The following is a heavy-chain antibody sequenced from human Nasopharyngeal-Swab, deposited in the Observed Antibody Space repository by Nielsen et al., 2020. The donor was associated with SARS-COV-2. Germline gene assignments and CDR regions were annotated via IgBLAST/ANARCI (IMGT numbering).Heavy chain of an antibody. CDR3: ARGGGVGATPAPNAFDY. J-gene: IGHJ4*02. V-gene: IGHV4-30-4*01. CDR2: INHSGST. D-gene: IGHD1-26*01. Sequence: SETLPLTCTVSGGSISSGDYYWSWIRQPPGKGLEWIGEINHSGSTNYNPSLKSRVTISVDTSKNQFSLKLSSVTAADTAVYYCARGGGVGATPAPNAFDYWGQGTLVTVSS. CDR1: GGSISSGDYY.